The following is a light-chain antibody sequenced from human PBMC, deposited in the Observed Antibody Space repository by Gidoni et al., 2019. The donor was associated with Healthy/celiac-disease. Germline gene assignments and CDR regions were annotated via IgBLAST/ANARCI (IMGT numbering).Light chain of an antibody. CDR1: SLRSYY. Sequence: SSELTQDPAVSVALGQTVSITFQGDSLRSYYASWYQQKPGQAPVLVIYGKNNRPSGIPYRFSGSSSGNTASLTITGAQAEDEADYYCNSRDSSGNHLGVFGGGTKLTVL. CDR2: GKN. CDR3: NSRDSSGNHLGV. J-gene: IGLJ2*01. V-gene: IGLV3-19*01.